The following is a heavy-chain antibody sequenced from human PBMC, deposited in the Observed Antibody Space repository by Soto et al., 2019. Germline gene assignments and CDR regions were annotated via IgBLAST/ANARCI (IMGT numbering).Heavy chain of an antibody. V-gene: IGHV4-39*01. CDR1: GGSISSSSYY. CDR3: ATLGGYYYYMDV. Sequence: SETLSLTCPVSGGSISSSSYYWGWIRQPPGKGLEWIGSIYYSGSTYYNPSLKSRVTISVDTSKNQFSLKLSSVTAADTAVYYCATLGGYYYYMDVWGKGTTVTVSS. J-gene: IGHJ6*03. D-gene: IGHD3-16*01. CDR2: IYYSGST.